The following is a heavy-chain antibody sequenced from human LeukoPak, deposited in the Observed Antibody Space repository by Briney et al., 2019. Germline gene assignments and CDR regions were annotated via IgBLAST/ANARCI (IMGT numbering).Heavy chain of an antibody. CDR2: ISGSGGST. V-gene: IGHV3-23*01. D-gene: IGHD5-18*01. CDR3: AKRILDY. J-gene: IGHJ4*02. Sequence: ETGRCLRLSCPASAFTFTSYAMSWVRQVPGEGLEWVAAISGSGGSTYYADSVKGRFTISRDNSKNTLYLQMNSLRAEDTAVYYCAKRILDYWGQGTLVTVSS. CDR1: AFTFTSYA.